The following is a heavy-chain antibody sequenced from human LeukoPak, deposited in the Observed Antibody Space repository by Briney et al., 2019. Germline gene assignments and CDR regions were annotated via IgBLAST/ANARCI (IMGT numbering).Heavy chain of an antibody. CDR2: INPNSGGT. CDR1: GYTFTGYY. V-gene: IGHV1-2*02. CDR3: ARATYYYDSSGYTTFDY. D-gene: IGHD3-22*01. Sequence: GASVKVSCKASGYTFTGYYMHWVRQAPGQGLEWMGWINPNSGGTNYAQKFQGRVTMTRDTSISTAYMELSRLRSDDTAVYYCARATYYYDSSGYTTFDYWGQGTLVTVSS. J-gene: IGHJ4*02.